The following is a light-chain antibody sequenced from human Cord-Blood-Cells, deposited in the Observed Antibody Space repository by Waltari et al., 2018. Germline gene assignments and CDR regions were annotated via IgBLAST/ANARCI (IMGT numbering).Light chain of an antibody. J-gene: IGKJ3*01. Sequence: DIQMTQSPSSLSASVGDRVTITCRARQSISSYLNWYQQKPGKAPKLLIYAASSLQSGVPSRFSGGGSGTDFTLTISSLQPEDFATYYCQQSYSTPFTFGPGTKVDIK. CDR3: QQSYSTPFT. CDR2: AAS. V-gene: IGKV1-39*01. CDR1: QSISSY.